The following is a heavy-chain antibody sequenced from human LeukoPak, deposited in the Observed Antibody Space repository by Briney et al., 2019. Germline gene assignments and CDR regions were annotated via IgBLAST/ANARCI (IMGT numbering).Heavy chain of an antibody. J-gene: IGHJ3*02. V-gene: IGHV3-33*01. CDR1: GFIFSSYC. CDR2: IWYDGSNK. CDR3: ARGLRNTNTFDI. Sequence: AGSLRLSCAASGFIFSSYCMHWVRQAPGKGLEWVGVIWYDGSNKYYADSVKGRFTISRDNSKNTVYLQMNSLRAEDTAVYYCARGLRNTNTFDIWGQGTMDTVSS.